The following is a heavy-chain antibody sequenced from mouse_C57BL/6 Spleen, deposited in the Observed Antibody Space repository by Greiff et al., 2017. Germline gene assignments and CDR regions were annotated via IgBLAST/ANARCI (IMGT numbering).Heavy chain of an antibody. J-gene: IGHJ3*01. CDR1: GYTFTDYY. CDR3: ARIPEGFAY. CDR2: INPNNGGT. V-gene: IGHV1-26*01. Sequence: EVQLQQSGPELVKPGASVKISCKASGYTFTDYYMNWVKQSHGKSLEWIGDINPNNGGTSYNQKFKGKATLAVDKSSSTAYMELRSLTSEDSAVYYCARIPEGFAYWGQGTLVTVSA.